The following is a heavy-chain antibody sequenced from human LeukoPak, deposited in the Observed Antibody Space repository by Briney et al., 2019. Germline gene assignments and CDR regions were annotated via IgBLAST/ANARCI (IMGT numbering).Heavy chain of an antibody. V-gene: IGHV1-46*01. Sequence: ASVTVSCTASGYTFTSYYMHWVRQAPGQGLEWMGIINPSGGSTSYAQKFQGRVTMTRDTSTSTVYMELSSLRSEDTAVYYCAGERVYSNYVEAYGMDVWGQGTTVTVSS. J-gene: IGHJ6*02. CDR2: INPSGGST. D-gene: IGHD4-11*01. CDR1: GYTFTSYY. CDR3: AGERVYSNYVEAYGMDV.